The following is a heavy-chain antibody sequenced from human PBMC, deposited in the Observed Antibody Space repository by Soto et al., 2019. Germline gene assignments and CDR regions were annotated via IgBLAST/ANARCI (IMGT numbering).Heavy chain of an antibody. Sequence: SETLSLSCTVSGGSISYEYYHWTWIRQSPGKGLEWIGYIHYSGSIIYNPSFKSRVTISVDTSKNQFSLQLSSVTAADTAVYFCAREDDGGDRDYYGLDVWGQGTTVTVSS. CDR1: GGSISYEYYH. D-gene: IGHD2-21*02. V-gene: IGHV4-30-4*08. CDR3: AREDDGGDRDYYGLDV. J-gene: IGHJ6*02. CDR2: IHYSGSI.